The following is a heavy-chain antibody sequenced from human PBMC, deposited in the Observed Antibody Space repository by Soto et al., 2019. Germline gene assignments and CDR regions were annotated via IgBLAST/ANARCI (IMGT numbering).Heavy chain of an antibody. J-gene: IGHJ4*02. CDR2: MSPGGNSQ. CDR3: GRGRSGQIVVFY. D-gene: IGHD1-26*01. CDR1: GFNFNIHA. V-gene: IGHV3-30-3*01. Sequence: PGGSLRLSCAAPGFNFNIHALHWIRQAPGEGLEWVAVMSPGGNSQYYADSVKGRFTISRDTSKSTLYLQMTSLRPEDTAVYYCGRGRSGQIVVFYWGQGTLVTVSS.